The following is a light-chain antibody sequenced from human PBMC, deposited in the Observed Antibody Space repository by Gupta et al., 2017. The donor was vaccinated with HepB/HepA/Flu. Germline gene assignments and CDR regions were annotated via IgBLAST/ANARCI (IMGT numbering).Light chain of an antibody. CDR2: WAS. J-gene: IGKJ1*01. Sequence: DIVMTQSRDSLAVSLGERATINCQSSQTILYNSKNKNYLAWYQQRPGQPPKLLISWASTRESGVPDRFSGGGSGTDFTLTISSLQAEDVAVYYCQQYYRDPWTFGQGTKVEIK. V-gene: IGKV4-1*01. CDR3: QQYYRDPWT. CDR1: QTILYNSKNKNY.